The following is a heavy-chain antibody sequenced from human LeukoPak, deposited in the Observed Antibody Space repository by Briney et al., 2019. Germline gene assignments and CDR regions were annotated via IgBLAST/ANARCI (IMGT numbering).Heavy chain of an antibody. J-gene: IGHJ4*02. CDR2: IHTSGST. CDR1: GGSISSGSYF. Sequence: SETLSLTCTVSGGSISSGSYFWSWIRQPAGKGLEWIGRIHTSGSTNYNPSLKSRVTISVDTSKNQFSLKLSSVTAADTAVYYCAAVTFGGSHYFDYWGQGTLVTVSS. V-gene: IGHV4-61*02. CDR3: AAVTFGGSHYFDY. D-gene: IGHD3-16*01.